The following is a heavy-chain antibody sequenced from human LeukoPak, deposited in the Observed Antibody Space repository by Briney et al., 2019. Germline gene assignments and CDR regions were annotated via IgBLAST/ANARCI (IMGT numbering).Heavy chain of an antibody. CDR1: GFTFSSYA. J-gene: IGHJ4*02. CDR3: ARSYSSGWRYFDY. V-gene: IGHV3-64*01. D-gene: IGHD6-19*01. CDR2: ISSNGGST. Sequence: GGSLRLSCAASGFTFSSYAMHWVRQAPGKGLEYVSAISSNGGSTYYANSVKGRFTISRDNSKNTLYLQMGSLRAEDVAVYYCARSYSSGWRYFDYWGQGTLVTVSS.